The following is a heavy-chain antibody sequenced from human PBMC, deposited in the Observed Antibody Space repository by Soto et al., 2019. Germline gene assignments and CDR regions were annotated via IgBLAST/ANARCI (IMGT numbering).Heavy chain of an antibody. CDR2: IYYSGST. CDR1: GDSVTTGSYY. D-gene: IGHD4-17*01. CDR3: ARRDYAIDS. J-gene: IGHJ4*02. Sequence: QLQESGPVLVKPSETLSLTCKVSGDSVTTGSYYWTWIRQPPGKGLEWIGYIYYSGSTNYNPSLESRATICAAKAGSQFSLNLTSVTADYTAVYYCARRDYAIDSWGRGTLVTVSS. V-gene: IGHV4-61*01.